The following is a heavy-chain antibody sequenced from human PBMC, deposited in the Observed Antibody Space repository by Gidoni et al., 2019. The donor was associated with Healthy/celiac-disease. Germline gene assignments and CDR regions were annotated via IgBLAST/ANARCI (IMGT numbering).Heavy chain of an antibody. CDR1: GFTFSSYS. D-gene: IGHD3-10*01. CDR2: ISSSSSYI. Sequence: EVQLVESGGGLVKPGGSLRLSCAASGFTFSSYSMNWVRQAPGKGLEWVSSISSSSSYIYYADSVKGRFTISRDNAKNSLYLQMNSLRAEDTAVYYCARDGLGYYYGSGSYSDYWGQGTLVTVSS. CDR3: ARDGLGYYYGSGSYSDY. V-gene: IGHV3-21*01. J-gene: IGHJ4*02.